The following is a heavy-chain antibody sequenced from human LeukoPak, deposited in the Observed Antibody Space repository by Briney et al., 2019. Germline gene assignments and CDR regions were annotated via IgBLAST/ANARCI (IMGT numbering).Heavy chain of an antibody. Sequence: SQTLSLTCTVSGGSISSGSYYWTWIRQPAGKGLEWIGRIYTSGSTNYNPSLKRRVTISVDTSKNQFSLKLSSVTAADTAVYYCARDYYDSSGLNWFDPWGQGTLVTVSS. CDR3: ARDYYDSSGLNWFDP. D-gene: IGHD3-22*01. CDR2: IYTSGST. CDR1: GGSISSGSYY. V-gene: IGHV4-61*02. J-gene: IGHJ5*02.